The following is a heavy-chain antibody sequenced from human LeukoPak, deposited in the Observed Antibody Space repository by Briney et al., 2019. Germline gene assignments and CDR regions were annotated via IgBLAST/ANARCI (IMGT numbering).Heavy chain of an antibody. CDR1: GFTFSSYW. CDR2: IKQDGSEK. V-gene: IGHV3-7*01. J-gene: IGHJ4*02. CDR3: ARDSRITMVRGVIPADY. D-gene: IGHD3-10*01. Sequence: GGSLRLSCAASGFTFSSYWMSWVRQAPGKGLEWVANIKQDGSEKYYVDSVKGRFTISRDNAKNSLYLQMNSLRAEDTAVYYCARDSRITMVRGVIPADYWGQGTLVTVSS.